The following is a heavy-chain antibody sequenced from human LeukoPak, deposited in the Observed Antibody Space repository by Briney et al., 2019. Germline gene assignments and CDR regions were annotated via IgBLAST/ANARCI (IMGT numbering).Heavy chain of an antibody. V-gene: IGHV1-69*13. D-gene: IGHD3-3*01. CDR1: GGTFSNYA. CDR2: IITNFGTT. J-gene: IGHJ4*02. Sequence: ASVKVSCKASGGTFSNYAISWVRQAPGQGLGWMGGIITNFGTTNYAQKYQGRVTITADESTSTVYMELSSLRSEDTAVYYCARPRTYYDFWRGYPPFDYWGQGTLVTVSS. CDR3: ARPRTYYDFWRGYPPFDY.